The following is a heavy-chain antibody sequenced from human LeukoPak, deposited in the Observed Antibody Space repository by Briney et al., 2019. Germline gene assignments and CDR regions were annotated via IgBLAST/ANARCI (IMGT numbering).Heavy chain of an antibody. V-gene: IGHV1-2*02. J-gene: IGHJ6*03. CDR1: GYTFTSYY. CDR3: ARDAGGSTYYYYMDV. Sequence: ASVKVSCKASGYTFTSYYMHWVRQAPGQGLEWMGWINPNSGGTNYAQKFQGRVTMTRDTSISTAYMELSSLRSEDTAVYYCARDAGGSTYYYYMDVWGKGTTVTVSS. CDR2: INPNSGGT. D-gene: IGHD5-12*01.